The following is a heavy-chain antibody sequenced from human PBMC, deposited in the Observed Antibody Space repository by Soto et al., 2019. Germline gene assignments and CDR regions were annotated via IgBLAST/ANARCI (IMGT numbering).Heavy chain of an antibody. Sequence: HPGGSLRLSCAASGFTFSTYGMHWVRQAPGKGLEWMAVMSYDGTKQYYVDSVKGRFTISRDNSRNTLFLQLNSLRDEDTAVYYCAKEYGSTWIDHWGQGTPVTVSS. V-gene: IGHV3-30*18. CDR2: MSYDGTKQ. CDR3: AKEYGSTWIDH. J-gene: IGHJ4*02. D-gene: IGHD6-13*01. CDR1: GFTFSTYG.